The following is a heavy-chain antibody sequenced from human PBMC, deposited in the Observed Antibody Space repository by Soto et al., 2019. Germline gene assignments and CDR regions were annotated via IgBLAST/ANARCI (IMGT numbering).Heavy chain of an antibody. CDR1: GFAFASYA. V-gene: IGHV3-23*01. D-gene: IGHD3-10*01. Sequence: GGSLRLSCAASGFAFASYAMTWVRQAPGKGLEWVSTFRGRGDGTYYADSVKGRFTVSRDNSNNQLYLQMNGLRAEDTAVYYCAKGPGPGAFDICGQGTMVTVPS. CDR2: FRGRGDGT. CDR3: AKGPGPGAFDI. J-gene: IGHJ3*02.